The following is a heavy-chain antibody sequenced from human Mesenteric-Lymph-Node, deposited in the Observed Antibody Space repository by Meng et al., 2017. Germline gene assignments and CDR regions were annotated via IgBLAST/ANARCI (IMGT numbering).Heavy chain of an antibody. V-gene: IGHV1-2*02. CDR3: ARDHDGIVGAALNYYFDY. CDR2: INPNSGGT. CDR1: GYTFTGYY. J-gene: IGHJ4*02. D-gene: IGHD1-26*01. Sequence: ASVKVSCKASGYTFTGYYMHWVRQAPGQGLEWMGWINPNSGGTNYAQKFQGRVTMTRDTSISTAYMELSRLRSDDTAVYYCARDHDGIVGAALNYYFDYWGQGTLVTVSS.